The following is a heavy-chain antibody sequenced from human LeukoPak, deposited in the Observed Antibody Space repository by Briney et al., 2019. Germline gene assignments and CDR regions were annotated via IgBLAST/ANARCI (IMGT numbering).Heavy chain of an antibody. CDR3: ARIYGLYQEAMDV. J-gene: IGHJ6*02. CDR2: IYYSGTA. Sequence: PSETLSLTCTVSGGSISGYYWNWIRQPPGRGLEWIGYIYYSGTANSNPSLKSRVTISIDMSKNQFSLNLRSVTAADTAVYYCARIYGLYQEAMDVWGPGITVTVSS. D-gene: IGHD3-16*02. V-gene: IGHV4-59*01. CDR1: GGSISGYY.